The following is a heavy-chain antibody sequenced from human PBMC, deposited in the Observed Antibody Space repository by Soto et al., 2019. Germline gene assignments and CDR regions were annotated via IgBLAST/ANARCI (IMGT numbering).Heavy chain of an antibody. J-gene: IGHJ3*02. CDR1: GYSISSGYY. D-gene: IGHD2-8*01. Sequence: SETLSLTCAVSGYSISSGYYWGWIRQPPGKGLEWIGSIYHSGSTYYNPSLKSRVTISVDTSKNQFSLKLSSVTAADTAVYYCASYCTNGVCYTYAFDIWGQGTMVTVSS. CDR3: ASYCTNGVCYTYAFDI. V-gene: IGHV4-38-2*01. CDR2: IYHSGST.